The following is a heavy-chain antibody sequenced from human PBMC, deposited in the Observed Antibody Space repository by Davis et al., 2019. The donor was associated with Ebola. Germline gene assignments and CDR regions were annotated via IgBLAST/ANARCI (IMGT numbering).Heavy chain of an antibody. CDR2: IIPIFGTA. J-gene: IGHJ6*02. CDR3: ARGTAKSIVATITHYYYGMDV. V-gene: IGHV1-69*13. CDR1: GGTFSSYA. D-gene: IGHD5-12*01. Sequence: AASVKVSCKASGGTFSSYAISWVRQAPGQGLEWMGGIIPIFGTANHAQKFQGRVTITADESTSPAYMELSSLRSEDTAVYYCARGTAKSIVATITHYYYGMDVWGQGTTVTVSS.